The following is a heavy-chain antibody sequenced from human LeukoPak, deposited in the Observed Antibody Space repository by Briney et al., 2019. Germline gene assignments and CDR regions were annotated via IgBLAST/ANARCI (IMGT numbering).Heavy chain of an antibody. CDR1: GYTFTGYY. V-gene: IGHV1-2*02. CDR2: INPNSGGT. CDR3: ARLDRSYGDYIFDY. D-gene: IGHD4-17*01. J-gene: IGHJ4*02. Sequence: GASVKLSCKASGYTFTGYYMHWVRQAPGQGLEWMGWINPNSGGTNYAQKFRGRVTMTRDTSISTAYMELSRLRSDDTAVYYCARLDRSYGDYIFDYWGQGTLVTVSS.